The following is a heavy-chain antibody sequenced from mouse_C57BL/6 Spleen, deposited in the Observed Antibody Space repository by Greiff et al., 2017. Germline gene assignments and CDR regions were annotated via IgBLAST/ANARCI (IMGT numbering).Heavy chain of an antibody. V-gene: IGHV1-59*01. J-gene: IGHJ1*03. D-gene: IGHD1-1*01. CDR3: ASLLRGYFDV. CDR1: GYTFTSYW. CDR2: IDPSDSYT. Sequence: VQLQQPGAELVRPGTSVKLSCKASGYTFTSYWMHWVKQRPGQGLEWIGVIDPSDSYTNYNQKFKGKATLTVDTSSSTAYMQLSSLTSEDSAVYYCASLLRGYFDVWGTGTTVTVSS.